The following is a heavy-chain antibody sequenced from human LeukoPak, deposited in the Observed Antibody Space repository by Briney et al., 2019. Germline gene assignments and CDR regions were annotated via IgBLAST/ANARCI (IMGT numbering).Heavy chain of an antibody. J-gene: IGHJ4*02. CDR1: GFTFDDYG. CDR2: INWNGGST. V-gene: IGHV3-20*04. D-gene: IGHD3-16*02. CDR3: ARDSGYTTSPGY. Sequence: PGGSLRLSCVASGFTFDDYGMSWVRQAPGKGLEWVSGINWNGGSTGYADSVKGRFTFSRDNAKNSLYLQMNSLRAEDTALYYCARDSGYTTSPGYWGQGTLVTVPS.